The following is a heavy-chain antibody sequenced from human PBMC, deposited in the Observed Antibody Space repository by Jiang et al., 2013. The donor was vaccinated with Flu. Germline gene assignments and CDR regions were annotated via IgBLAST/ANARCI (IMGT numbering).Heavy chain of an antibody. CDR1: GGSISTSGYY. D-gene: IGHD2-15*01. Sequence: GSGLVKPSETLSLTCTVSGGSISTSGYYWGWIRQPPGKGLEWIANIYYTGGTYYNLSLKSRVTISVDTSKNQFSLKLGSVTAPDTAVYYCARRLGWSPPALAFDMWGQGQWSPSLQ. CDR2: IYYTGGT. CDR3: ARRLGWSPPALAFDM. J-gene: IGHJ3*02. V-gene: IGHV4-39*01.